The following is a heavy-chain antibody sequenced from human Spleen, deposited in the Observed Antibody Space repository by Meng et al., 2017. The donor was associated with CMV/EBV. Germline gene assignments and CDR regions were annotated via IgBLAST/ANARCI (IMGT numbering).Heavy chain of an antibody. Sequence: SETLSLTCTVSGAAFSSHYWNWIRQPPGKGLEWIGYIHYTGSANYNPSLKSRVTISIDTSKTQFSLKLSFVTAADTAVYFCARGGGNNWNWFDPWGQGTLVTVSS. CDR3: ARGGGNNWNWFDP. D-gene: IGHD3-10*01. J-gene: IGHJ5*02. CDR2: IHYTGSA. V-gene: IGHV4-59*11. CDR1: GAAFSSHY.